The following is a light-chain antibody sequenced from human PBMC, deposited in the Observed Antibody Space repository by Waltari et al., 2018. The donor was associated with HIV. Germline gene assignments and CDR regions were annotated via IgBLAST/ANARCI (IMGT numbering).Light chain of an antibody. V-gene: IGLV2-8*01. Sequence: QSALTQSPSASGSPGQAVTISCTGTSSDVGTYDYVSWYQQHPGEAPKLVIYDVYKRPSGVPDRCSGSKSGTTASLTVSGLQADDEASYYCSSYAGSKNRVVFGGGTFLTVL. CDR1: SSDVGTYDY. CDR3: SSYAGSKNRVV. J-gene: IGLJ2*01. CDR2: DVY.